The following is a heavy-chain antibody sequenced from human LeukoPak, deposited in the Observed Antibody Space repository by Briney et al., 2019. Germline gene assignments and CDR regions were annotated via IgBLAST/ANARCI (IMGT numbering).Heavy chain of an antibody. CDR2: FSGSGGST. CDR1: GFTFSNYA. D-gene: IGHD1-26*01. V-gene: IGHV3-23*01. J-gene: IGHJ4*02. CDR3: AKGDPSYLSPIDY. Sequence: GGSLILSCAASGFTFSNYAMSWVRQAPGKGLEWVSAFSGSGGSTYYADSVKGRFTISRDNSKNTLYLQMYSLRVEDTAVYYCAKGDPSYLSPIDYWGQGTLVTVSS.